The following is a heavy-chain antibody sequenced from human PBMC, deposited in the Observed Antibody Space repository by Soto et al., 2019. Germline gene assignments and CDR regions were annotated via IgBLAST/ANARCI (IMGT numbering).Heavy chain of an antibody. Sequence: SETLSLTCTVSGGSISSYYWSWIRQPPGKGLEWIGYIYYSGSTNYNPSLKSRVTISVDTSKNQFSLKLSSVTAADTAVYYCARHWGIAVAGIDYWGQGTLVTVSS. D-gene: IGHD6-19*01. CDR3: ARHWGIAVAGIDY. V-gene: IGHV4-59*08. CDR1: GGSISSYY. J-gene: IGHJ4*02. CDR2: IYYSGST.